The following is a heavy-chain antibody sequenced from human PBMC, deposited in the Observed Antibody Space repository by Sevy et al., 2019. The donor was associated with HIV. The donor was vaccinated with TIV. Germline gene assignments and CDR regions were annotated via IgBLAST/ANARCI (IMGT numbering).Heavy chain of an antibody. CDR2: IYYSMTS. J-gene: IGHJ4*02. V-gene: IGHV4-59*08. CDR3: ARHGMSATAHY. D-gene: IGHD6-13*01. Sequence: SETLSLTCTVSGGSMINYHWSWIRQPPGKGLEWIGFIYYSMTSKYNSSFMSRVSISGDPSKNQFSLRLNSVTAADTAVYYCARHGMSATAHYWGQGILVTVSS. CDR1: GGSMINYH.